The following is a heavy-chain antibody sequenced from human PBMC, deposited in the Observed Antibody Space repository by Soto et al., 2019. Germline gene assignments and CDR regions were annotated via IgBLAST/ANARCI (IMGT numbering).Heavy chain of an antibody. J-gene: IGHJ4*02. V-gene: IGHV5-51*01. Sequence: PGESLRISCKGSGYNFAGYLIAWVRQMPGKGLELMGIIYPSDSDTRYRPSFQGQVTISADKSISSAYLQWSSLRASDTAMYHCARGGVSTRTFDYWGQGTPVTVS. CDR1: GYNFAGYL. CDR3: ARGGVSTRTFDY. D-gene: IGHD3-3*01. CDR2: IYPSDSDT.